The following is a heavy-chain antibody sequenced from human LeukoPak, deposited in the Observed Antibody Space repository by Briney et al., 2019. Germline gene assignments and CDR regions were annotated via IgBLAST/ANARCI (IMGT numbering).Heavy chain of an antibody. J-gene: IGHJ5*02. CDR2: IKQEGSEK. CDR1: GFSFGSYW. Sequence: GGSLRLSCAASGFSFGSYWMSWVRQAPGRGLEWVANIKQEGSEKFYVDSVKGRFTISRDNAKNSLYLQMNSLRAEDTGIYYCARENRDGYNPYNWFDPWGQGTLVTVSS. CDR3: ARENRDGYNPYNWFDP. D-gene: IGHD5-24*01. V-gene: IGHV3-7*01.